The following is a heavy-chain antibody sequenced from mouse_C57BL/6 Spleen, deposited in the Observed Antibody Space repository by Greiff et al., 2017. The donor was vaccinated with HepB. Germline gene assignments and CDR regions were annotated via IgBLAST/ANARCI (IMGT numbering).Heavy chain of an antibody. CDR3: AREPHYYGSSYGYFDV. CDR1: GYTFTDYN. D-gene: IGHD1-1*01. J-gene: IGHJ1*03. CDR2: INPNNGGT. Sequence: VQLQQSGPELVKPGASVKIPCKASGYTFTDYNMDWVKQSHGKSLEWIGDINPNNGGTIYNQKFKGKATLTVDKSSSTAYMELRSLTSEDTAVYYCAREPHYYGSSYGYFDVWGTGTTVTVSS. V-gene: IGHV1-18*01.